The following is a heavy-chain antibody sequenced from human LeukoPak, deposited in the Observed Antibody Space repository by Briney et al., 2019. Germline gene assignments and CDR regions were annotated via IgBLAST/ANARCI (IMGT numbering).Heavy chain of an antibody. CDR3: ARDRGYRYGQFDY. CDR2: ISSNIITK. J-gene: IGHJ4*02. Sequence: GGSLRLSCAASGFSFSNYSINWVRQAPGKGLEWVSFISSNIITKYYADSVKGRFTISRDNAKNSVYLQMNSLRDEDTAVYFCARDRGYRYGQFDYWGQGTLVTVSS. D-gene: IGHD5-18*01. CDR1: GFSFSNYS. V-gene: IGHV3-48*02.